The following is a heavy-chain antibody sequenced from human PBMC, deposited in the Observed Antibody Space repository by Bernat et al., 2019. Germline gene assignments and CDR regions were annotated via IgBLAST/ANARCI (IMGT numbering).Heavy chain of an antibody. CDR2: IHSGGTT. D-gene: IGHD3-22*01. CDR3: ATSISMMVY. CDR1: GFSVSSNY. J-gene: IGHJ4*02. V-gene: IGHV3-53*02. Sequence: EVQLVETGGGLIQPGGSLRLSCAASGFSVSSNYMSWVRQAPGKGLEWVSVIHSGGTTYYEDSVKGRFIISRDNSKNTLYLQMNSQRAEDTAVYYCATSISMMVYWGQGTLVTVSS.